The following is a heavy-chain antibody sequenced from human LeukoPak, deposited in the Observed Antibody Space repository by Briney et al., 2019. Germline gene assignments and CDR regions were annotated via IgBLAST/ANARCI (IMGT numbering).Heavy chain of an antibody. D-gene: IGHD6-19*01. Sequence: PGGSLRLSCAAPGFTFSSYGMHWVRQAPGKGLEWVAVISYDGSNKYYADSVKGRFTISRDNSKNTLYLQMNSLRAEDTAVYYCANLGYSSGWYFHYWGQGTLVTVSS. V-gene: IGHV3-30*18. J-gene: IGHJ4*02. CDR2: ISYDGSNK. CDR3: ANLGYSSGWYFHY. CDR1: GFTFSSYG.